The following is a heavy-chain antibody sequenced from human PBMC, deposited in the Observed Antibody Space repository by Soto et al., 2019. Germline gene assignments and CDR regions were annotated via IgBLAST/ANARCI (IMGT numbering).Heavy chain of an antibody. CDR2: ISSSSSYI. CDR1: GFTFSSYS. D-gene: IGHD1-7*01. Sequence: EVQLVESGGGLVKPGGSLRLSCAASGFTFSSYSMNWVRQAPGKGLEWVSSISSSSSYIYYADSVKGRFTISRDNAKNSLYLQMNSLRAEDTVVYYCASSKPSLTGTTGYFDYWGQGTLVTVSS. CDR3: ASSKPSLTGTTGYFDY. J-gene: IGHJ4*02. V-gene: IGHV3-21*01.